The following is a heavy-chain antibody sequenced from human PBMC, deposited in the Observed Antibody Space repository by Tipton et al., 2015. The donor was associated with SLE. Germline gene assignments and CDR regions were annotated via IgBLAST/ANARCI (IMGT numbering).Heavy chain of an antibody. CDR3: ARRLGGSGFDY. V-gene: IGHV4-59*08. CDR1: GGSISSYY. CDR2: IYYSGST. J-gene: IGHJ4*02. Sequence: TLSLTCTVSGGSISSYYWSWIRQPPGKGLEWIGYIYYSGSTNYNPSLKTRVTISVDTSKNQFSLKLSSVTAADTAVYYCARRLGGSGFDYWGQGTLVTVSS. D-gene: IGHD2-15*01.